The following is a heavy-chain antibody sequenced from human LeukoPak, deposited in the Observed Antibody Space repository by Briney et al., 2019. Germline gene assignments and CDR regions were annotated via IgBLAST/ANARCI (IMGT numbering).Heavy chain of an antibody. CDR2: IFYSGNT. D-gene: IGHD1-26*01. CDR1: GVSISSYY. J-gene: IGHJ4*02. CDR3: ARLAAISGSDYPDD. V-gene: IGHV4-59*08. Sequence: SETLSLTCTVSGVSISSYYWSWIRQPPGKGLEWIGYIFYSGNTIYNPSLRSRVTISADTSKNHFSLRLRSVTAADTAVYYCARLAAISGSDYPDDWGQGTMVTVSS.